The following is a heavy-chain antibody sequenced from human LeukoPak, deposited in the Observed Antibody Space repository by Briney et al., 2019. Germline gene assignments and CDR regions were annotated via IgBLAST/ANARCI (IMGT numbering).Heavy chain of an antibody. CDR3: ARGPEIVVVPAAKDAEYFQH. J-gene: IGHJ1*01. D-gene: IGHD2-2*01. Sequence: ASVKVSCKASGGTFSSYAISWVRQAPGQGLEWMGGIIPIFGTANYAQKFQGGVTITTDESTSTAYMELSSLRSEDTAVYYCARGPEIVVVPAAKDAEYFQHWGQGTLVSVSS. CDR2: IIPIFGTA. CDR1: GGTFSSYA. V-gene: IGHV1-69*05.